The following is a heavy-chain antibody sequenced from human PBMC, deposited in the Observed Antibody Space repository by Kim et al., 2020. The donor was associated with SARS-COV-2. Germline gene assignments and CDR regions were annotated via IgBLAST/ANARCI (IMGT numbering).Heavy chain of an antibody. Sequence: GGSLRLSCAASGFTFSSYAMHWVRQAPGKGLEWVAVISYDGSNKYYADSVKGRFTISRDNSKNTLYLQMNSLRAEDTAVYYCASYSHFWSGYYNPTIPYNWFDPWGQGTLVTVSS. D-gene: IGHD3-3*01. J-gene: IGHJ5*02. CDR2: ISYDGSNK. V-gene: IGHV3-30-3*01. CDR3: ASYSHFWSGYYNPTIPYNWFDP. CDR1: GFTFSSYA.